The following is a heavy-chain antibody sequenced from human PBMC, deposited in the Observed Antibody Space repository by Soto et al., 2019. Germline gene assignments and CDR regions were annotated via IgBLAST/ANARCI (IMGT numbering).Heavy chain of an antibody. CDR2: VNSSGTR. CDR3: ARGAEIVSCTAISCPPFDYSGVDA. V-gene: IGHV4-34*02. CDR1: GGSFRGYY. J-gene: IGHJ6*02. D-gene: IGHD2-8*02. Sequence: QVQLQQWGAGLLKASETLSLSCAVYGGSFRGYYWTWIRHPPGKGLAGIGEVNSSGTRTYSPSLEIRATTPVDSSANPFSLNLTSLTAAYTAVYYCARGAEIVSCTAISCPPFDYSGVDAWGQGTTVTLAS.